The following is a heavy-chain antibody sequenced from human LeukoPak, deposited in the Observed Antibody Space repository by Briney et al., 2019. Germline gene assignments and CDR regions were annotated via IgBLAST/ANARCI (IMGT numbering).Heavy chain of an antibody. CDR2: IHYSGST. J-gene: IGHJ6*03. CDR1: GGSISSSSYY. CDR3: ATNGYYCMDV. Sequence: PSETLSLTCTVSGGSISSSSYYWGWIRQPPGKGLEWIGSIHYSGSTNYNPSLKSRVTISVDTSKNQFSLKVNSLTAADTAVYYCATNGYYCMDVWGKGTTVTVSS. V-gene: IGHV4-39*07. D-gene: IGHD2-8*01.